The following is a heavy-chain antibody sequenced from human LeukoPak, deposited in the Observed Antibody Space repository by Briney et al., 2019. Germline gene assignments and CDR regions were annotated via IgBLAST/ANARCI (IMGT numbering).Heavy chain of an antibody. D-gene: IGHD3-3*01. CDR1: GFTFSSYA. J-gene: IGHJ4*02. V-gene: IGHV3-23*01. Sequence: GGSLRLSCAASGFTFSSYAIHWVRQAPGKGLEWVSTISDSGDNTYYADSVKGRFTISRDNSKNTLYLQMNSLRAEDTAVYYCAKANSITIFGVISPVDYWGQGTLVTVSS. CDR2: ISDSGDNT. CDR3: AKANSITIFGVISPVDY.